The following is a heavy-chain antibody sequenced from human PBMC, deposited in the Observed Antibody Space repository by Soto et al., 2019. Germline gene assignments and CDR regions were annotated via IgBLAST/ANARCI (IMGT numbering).Heavy chain of an antibody. CDR3: IRGFYGLDV. Sequence: EVQLVESGGGLVQPGGSLRLSCSASGFTFSGRSMHWVRQAPGKGLEYVSGVSPNGNDKYYTDSVKGRFTISRDNSKNTLHLQMSSLRPEDTALFYCIRGFYGLDVWGQGTTVTVYS. CDR1: GFTFSGRS. CDR2: VSPNGNDK. V-gene: IGHV3-64D*08. J-gene: IGHJ6*02.